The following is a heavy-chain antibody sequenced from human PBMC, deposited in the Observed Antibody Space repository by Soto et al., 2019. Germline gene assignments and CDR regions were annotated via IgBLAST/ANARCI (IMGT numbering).Heavy chain of an antibody. V-gene: IGHV1-3*01. J-gene: IGHJ4*02. CDR2: INGGDANT. CDR3: ASKSPAHKFYYFDY. Sequence: ASVKVSCKASGYSFTSNAIHWMRQAPGQSLEWMGWINGGDANTQYSQNFQGRFTISRDNAKNSLYLQMNSLRAEDTAVYYCASKSPAHKFYYFDYWGQGTLVTVSS. D-gene: IGHD2-2*01. CDR1: GYSFTSNA.